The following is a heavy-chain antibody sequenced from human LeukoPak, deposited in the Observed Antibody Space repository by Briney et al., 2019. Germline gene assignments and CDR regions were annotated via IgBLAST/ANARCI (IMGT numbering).Heavy chain of an antibody. D-gene: IGHD3-9*01. CDR2: IHYTGRT. J-gene: IGHJ3*02. CDR1: GGSISSDTSH. CDR3: ARDPYYDTLTGHLILGAFDI. Sequence: SETLSLTCTVSGGSISSDTSHWGWIRQPPGKGLEWIGSIHYTGRTYYTPSLKSRVTMSVDTSKNQFSLKLRSVTAADTAVYYCARDPYYDTLTGHLILGAFDIWGQGTMVTVSS. V-gene: IGHV4-39*07.